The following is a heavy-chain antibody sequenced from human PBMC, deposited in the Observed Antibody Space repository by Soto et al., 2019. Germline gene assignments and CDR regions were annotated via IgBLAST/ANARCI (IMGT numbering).Heavy chain of an antibody. CDR1: GGSISSYY. J-gene: IGHJ5*02. V-gene: IGHV4-59*01. CDR3: ARSEGRYSSSSGFDP. CDR2: IYYSGST. D-gene: IGHD6-6*01. Sequence: SETLSLTCTVSGGSISSYYWSWIRQPPGKGLEWIGYIYYSGSTNYNPSLKSRVTISVDTSKNQFSLKLSSVTAADTAVYYCARSEGRYSSSSGFDPWGQGTLVTVSS.